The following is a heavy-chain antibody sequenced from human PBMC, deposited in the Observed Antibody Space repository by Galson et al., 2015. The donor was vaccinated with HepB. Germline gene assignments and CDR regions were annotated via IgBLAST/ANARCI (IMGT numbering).Heavy chain of an antibody. Sequence: SVKVSCKASGYTFTSYGISWVRQAPGQALEWMGWISAYNGNTNYAPKPQGRVTMTTDTSTNTAYMELRSLRSDDTAVYYCAREGCRGGSCYSFYYYYGMDVWGQGTTVTVSS. D-gene: IGHD2-15*01. CDR3: AREGCRGGSCYSFYYYYGMDV. J-gene: IGHJ6*02. CDR1: GYTFTSYG. V-gene: IGHV1-18*01. CDR2: ISAYNGNT.